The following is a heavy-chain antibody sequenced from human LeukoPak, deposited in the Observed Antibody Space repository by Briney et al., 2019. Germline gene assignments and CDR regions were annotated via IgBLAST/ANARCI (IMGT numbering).Heavy chain of an antibody. J-gene: IGHJ4*02. CDR3: ARVVFGVAKEHLDY. V-gene: IGHV4-38-2*02. D-gene: IGHD3-3*01. Sequence: SETLSLTCTVSGYSISSGYHWGWIRQPPGKGLEWIGSIYHSGSTYYNPSLKSRVTISVDTSKNQFSLKLRSVTAADTAVYYCARVVFGVAKEHLDYWGQGTLVTVSS. CDR1: GYSISSGYH. CDR2: IYHSGST.